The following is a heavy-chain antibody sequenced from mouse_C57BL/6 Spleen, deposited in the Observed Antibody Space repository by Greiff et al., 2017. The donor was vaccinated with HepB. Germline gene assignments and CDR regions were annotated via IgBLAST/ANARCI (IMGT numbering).Heavy chain of an antibody. Sequence: EVKLMESEGGLVQPGSSMKLSCTASGFTFSDYYMAWVRQVPEKGLEWVANINYDGSSTYYLDSLKSRFIISRDNAKNILYLQMSSLKSEDTATYYCARATAGSSYGAMDYWGQGTSVTVSS. CDR1: GFTFSDYY. V-gene: IGHV5-16*01. J-gene: IGHJ4*01. CDR3: ARATAGSSYGAMDY. CDR2: INYDGSST. D-gene: IGHD1-1*01.